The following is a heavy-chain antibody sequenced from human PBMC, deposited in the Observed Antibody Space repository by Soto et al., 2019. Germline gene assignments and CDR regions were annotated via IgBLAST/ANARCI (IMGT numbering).Heavy chain of an antibody. Sequence: QVQLQESGPGLVRPSGTLSLTCAVSGGSISSSNWWSWVRQPPGKGLEWIGEIYHSGSTNYNPSLKSRVTISVDKSKNQFSLKLSSVTAADTAVYYCARGTRGEAARLGRNFDLWGRGTLVTVSS. V-gene: IGHV4-4*02. D-gene: IGHD6-6*01. CDR2: IYHSGST. CDR3: ARGTRGEAARLGRNFDL. CDR1: GGSISSSNW. J-gene: IGHJ2*01.